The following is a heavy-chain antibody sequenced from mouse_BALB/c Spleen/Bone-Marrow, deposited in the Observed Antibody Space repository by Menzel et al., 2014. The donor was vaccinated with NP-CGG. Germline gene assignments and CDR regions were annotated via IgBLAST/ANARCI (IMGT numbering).Heavy chain of an antibody. CDR1: GYTFSGYW. Sequence: VQLQQSGAELMKPGASVKISCKTTGYTFSGYWIEWVKQRPGHGLEWIGEILPGSTSTNYNEKFKDKATFTADTSSNTAYMQLSSLTSEDSAVYYCARDGYSSLAMDYWGQGTSVTASS. CDR2: ILPGSTST. CDR3: ARDGYSSLAMDY. V-gene: IGHV1-9*01. D-gene: IGHD2-3*01. J-gene: IGHJ4*01.